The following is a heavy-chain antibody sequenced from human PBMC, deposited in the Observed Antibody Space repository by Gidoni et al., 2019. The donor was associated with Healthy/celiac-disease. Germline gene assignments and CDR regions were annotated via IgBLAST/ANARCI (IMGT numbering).Heavy chain of an antibody. D-gene: IGHD1-26*01. Sequence: QVQLVESGGGVVQPGRSLRRSCAASGFTFSSYGMHWVRQAPGKGLEWVAVISYDGSNKYYADSVKGRFTISRDNSKNTLYLQMNSLRAEDTAVYYCAKDLNGGYGPYFDYWGQGTLVTVSS. CDR3: AKDLNGGYGPYFDY. CDR1: GFTFSSYG. V-gene: IGHV3-30*18. J-gene: IGHJ4*02. CDR2: ISYDGSNK.